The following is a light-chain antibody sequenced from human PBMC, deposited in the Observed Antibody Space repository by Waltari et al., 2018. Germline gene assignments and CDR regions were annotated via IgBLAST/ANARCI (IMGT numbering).Light chain of an antibody. J-gene: IGKJ4*01. CDR3: QQYNSYSLLA. CDR1: QSISKL. V-gene: IGKV1-5*03. CDR2: KAS. Sequence: CRASQSISKLLAWYQQKPGKAPKLLIYKASTLESGVPSRFSGSGSGTEFTLTISSLQPEDFATYYCQQYNSYSLLAFGGGTKVEIK.